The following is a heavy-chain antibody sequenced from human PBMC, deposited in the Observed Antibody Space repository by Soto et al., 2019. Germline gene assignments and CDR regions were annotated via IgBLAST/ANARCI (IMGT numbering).Heavy chain of an antibody. CDR1: GFTFSSYS. J-gene: IGHJ6*03. CDR2: ISSGSSTI. V-gene: IGHV3-48*01. D-gene: IGHD2-2*01. CDR3: TRSAYMDV. Sequence: GGSLRLSCAASGFTFSSYSMNWVRQAPGKGLEWVSYISSGSSTIYYADSVKGRFTISRDNAKNSLYLQMDSLRAEDTAVYYATRSAYMDVWGTGTAVTVSS.